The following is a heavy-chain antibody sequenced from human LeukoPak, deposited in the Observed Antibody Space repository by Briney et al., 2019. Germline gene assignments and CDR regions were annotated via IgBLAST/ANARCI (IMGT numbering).Heavy chain of an antibody. D-gene: IGHD1-26*01. V-gene: IGHV3-23*01. Sequence: GGSLRLSCAASGFTFSSYSMNWVRQAPGKGLEWVSVISSGGGDIYYADSVKGRFTISRDNSKNTLYLQMNSLRPEDTAVYYCAKSSTPTLCRSLDYWGQGTLATVSS. J-gene: IGHJ4*02. CDR3: AKSSTPTLCRSLDY. CDR2: ISSGGGDI. CDR1: GFTFSSYS.